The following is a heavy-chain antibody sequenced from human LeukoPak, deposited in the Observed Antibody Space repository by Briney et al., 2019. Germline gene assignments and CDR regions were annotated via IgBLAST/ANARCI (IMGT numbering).Heavy chain of an antibody. D-gene: IGHD6-13*01. CDR2: INHSGST. CDR1: GGSFSGYY. CDR3: ASCNSSSWYGWFDP. Sequence: SETLSLTCAVYGGSFSGYYWSWIRQPPGKGLEWIGEINHSGSTNYNPSLKSRVTISVGTSKNQFSLKLSSVTAADTAVYYCASCNSSSWYGWFDPWGQGTLVTVSS. J-gene: IGHJ5*02. V-gene: IGHV4-34*01.